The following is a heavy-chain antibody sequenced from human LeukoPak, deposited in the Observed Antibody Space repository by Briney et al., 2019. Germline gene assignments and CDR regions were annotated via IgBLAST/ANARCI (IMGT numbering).Heavy chain of an antibody. CDR2: IYTSGSP. Sequence: PSQTLSLTCTVSGGSISSGSYYWSWIRQPAGKGLEWIGRIYTSGSPNYNPSLKGQGTISVDTYKNQFPLKLSSGTAADTAVYYCAGLGTTTGYYYMDVWGKGTTVTVSS. CDR3: AGLGTTTGYYYMDV. D-gene: IGHD7-27*01. V-gene: IGHV4-61*02. CDR1: GGSISSGSYY. J-gene: IGHJ6*03.